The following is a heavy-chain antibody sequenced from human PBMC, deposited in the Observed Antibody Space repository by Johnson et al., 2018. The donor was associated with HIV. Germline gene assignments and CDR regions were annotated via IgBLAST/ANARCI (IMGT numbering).Heavy chain of an antibody. D-gene: IGHD3-22*01. Sequence: EVQLLESGGGLVQPGGSLRLSCAASGFTVSSNYLSWVRQAPGKGLEWVSLIYSGGSAYYSDSVKGRFTISRDNSKKTLYLQMNSLRAEDTAVYYCARVDRGAFDIWGRGTMVTVSS. J-gene: IGHJ3*02. CDR2: IYSGGSA. V-gene: IGHV3-66*01. CDR3: ARVDRGAFDI. CDR1: GFTVSSNY.